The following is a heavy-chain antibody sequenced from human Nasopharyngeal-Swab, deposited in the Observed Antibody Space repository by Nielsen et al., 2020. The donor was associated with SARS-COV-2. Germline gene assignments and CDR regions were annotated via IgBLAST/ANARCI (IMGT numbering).Heavy chain of an antibody. CDR3: ARGGSYDDKGGYYYMDV. D-gene: IGHD5-18*01. V-gene: IGHV3-30-3*01. CDR1: GFTFSSYA. CDR2: ISYDGSNK. Sequence: GEFLKISCAASGFTFSSYAMHWVRQAPGKGLEWVAVISYDGSNKYYADSVKGRFTISRDNSKNTLYLQMNSLRAEDTAVYYCARGGSYDDKGGYYYMDVWGKGTTVTVSS. J-gene: IGHJ6*03.